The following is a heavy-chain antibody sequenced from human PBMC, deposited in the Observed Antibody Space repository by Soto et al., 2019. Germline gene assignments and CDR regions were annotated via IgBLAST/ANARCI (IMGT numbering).Heavy chain of an antibody. CDR3: ARDLRITIFGVFFFLQRRGYYF. J-gene: IGHJ4*01. CDR2: MNPNSGNT. D-gene: IGHD3-3*01. Sequence: ASVKVCSEDSGESLSIYDIDVVRQATGKGLEWMGWMNPNSGNTVYAQKFQGRVTMTRNTSISTAYMELSSLRSEDTAVYYWARDLRITIFGVFFFLQRRGYYF. CDR1: GESLSIYD. V-gene: IGHV1-8*02.